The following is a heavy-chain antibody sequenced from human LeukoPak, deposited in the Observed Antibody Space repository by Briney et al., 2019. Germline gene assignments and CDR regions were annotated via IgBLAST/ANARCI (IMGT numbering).Heavy chain of an antibody. CDR1: GFTFSSYS. CDR3: ARDPSRSGELLPTDY. Sequence: GGSLRLSCAASGFTFSSYSMNWVRQAPGKGLEWVSYISSSGTTVYYADSLKGRFTVSRDNAKNSLYLQMNRLRVEDTATYYCARDPSRSGELLPTDYWGQGTLVTVSS. V-gene: IGHV3-48*04. D-gene: IGHD3-10*01. CDR2: ISSSGTTV. J-gene: IGHJ4*02.